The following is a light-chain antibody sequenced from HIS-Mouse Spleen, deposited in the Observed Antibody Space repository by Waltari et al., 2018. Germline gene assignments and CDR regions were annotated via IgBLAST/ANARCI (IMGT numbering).Light chain of an antibody. Sequence: DVVMTQSPLSLPVTLGQPASISCRSSKRLIYSDGNTYLNWVQQSPGQSPMCVIYKGSNRASGVREGFGGSGADTDCKLKISSVEAEDVVVYYGMKGTHWRTFGEATKVEI. CDR3: MKGTHWRT. J-gene: IGKJ1*01. CDR2: KGS. V-gene: IGKV2-30*01. CDR1: KRLIYSDGNTY.